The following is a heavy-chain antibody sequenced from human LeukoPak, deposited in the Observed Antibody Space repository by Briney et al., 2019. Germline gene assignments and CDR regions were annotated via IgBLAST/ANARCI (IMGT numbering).Heavy chain of an antibody. V-gene: IGHV3-30*04. CDR1: GFTFSSYA. D-gene: IGHD2-15*01. CDR3: ARVKLPNHKRWGYCSGGSCKNYYYYYYMDV. J-gene: IGHJ6*03. CDR2: ISYDGSNK. Sequence: PGRSLRLSCAASGFTFSSYAMHWVRQAPGKGLEWVAVISYDGSNKYYADSVKGRFTISRDNSKNTLYLQMNSLRAEDTAVYYCARVKLPNHKRWGYCSGGSCKNYYYYYYMDVWGKGTTVTVSS.